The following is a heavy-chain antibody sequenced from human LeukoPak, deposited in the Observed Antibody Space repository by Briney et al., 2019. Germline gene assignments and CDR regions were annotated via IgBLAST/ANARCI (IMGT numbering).Heavy chain of an antibody. J-gene: IGHJ4*02. Sequence: SETLSLTCAVYGGSFSGYYWSWIRQPPGKGVEWIGEINHSGSTNYNPSLKSRVTISVDTSKNQFSLKRSSVTAADTAVYYCAKVEVGMARDFDYWGQGTLVTVSS. CDR2: INHSGST. D-gene: IGHD2-15*01. V-gene: IGHV4-34*01. CDR1: GGSFSGYY. CDR3: AKVEVGMARDFDY.